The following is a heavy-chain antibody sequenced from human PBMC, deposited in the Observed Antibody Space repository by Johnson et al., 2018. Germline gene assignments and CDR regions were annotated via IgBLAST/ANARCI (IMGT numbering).Heavy chain of an antibody. J-gene: IGHJ1*01. CDR3: TTNITMIVVGDGAEPGAEYFQH. D-gene: IGHD3-22*01. CDR1: GFTFGDYA. Sequence: VQLVESGGGLVQPGRSLRLSCTASGFTFGDYAMSWFRQAPGKGLEWVSFIRSKAYGGKTEYAAPVKGRFTISRDDSKNTLYLQMNSLKTEDTAVYYCTTNITMIVVGDGAEPGAEYFQHWGQGTLVTVSS. CDR2: IRSKAYGGKT. V-gene: IGHV3-49*03.